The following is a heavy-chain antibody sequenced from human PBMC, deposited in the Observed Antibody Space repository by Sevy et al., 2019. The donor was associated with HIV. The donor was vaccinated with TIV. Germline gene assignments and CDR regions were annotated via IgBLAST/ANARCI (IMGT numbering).Heavy chain of an antibody. Sequence: GGSLRLSCVASGFTFNIYEMNWVRQAPGQGLEWVSYISSSFTNIYYADSVKGRFTISRDNAKNSLYPQMNSLRAEDTAVYYCTNYVHYWGQGTLVTVSS. D-gene: IGHD3-10*02. CDR3: TNYVHY. V-gene: IGHV3-48*03. CDR1: GFTFNIYE. J-gene: IGHJ4*02. CDR2: ISSSFTNI.